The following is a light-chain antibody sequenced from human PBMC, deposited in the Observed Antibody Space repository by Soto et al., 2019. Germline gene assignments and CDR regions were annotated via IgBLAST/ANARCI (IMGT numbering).Light chain of an antibody. CDR1: SSDIGGYKY. Sequence: QSVLTQPAYVSGSPRQSLTISCTGTSSDIGGYKYVSWYQQHPGKAPKLMIYDVSNRPSGVSNRFSGSKSGNTATLTISGLQGEDEAEYYCSSYTGGSTYVFGTGTKVTVL. CDR3: SSYTGGSTYV. CDR2: DVS. V-gene: IGLV2-14*01. J-gene: IGLJ1*01.